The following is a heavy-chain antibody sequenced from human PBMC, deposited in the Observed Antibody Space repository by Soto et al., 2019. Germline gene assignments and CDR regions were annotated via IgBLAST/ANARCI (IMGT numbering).Heavy chain of an antibody. CDR1: GGSISSGGYY. CDR3: ARSHYDFWSGSPRSGNWFDT. CDR2: SYYSGST. Sequence: QVQLQESGPGLVKPSQNLSLTCTVSGGSISSGGYYWSWIRQHPGKGLEWIGYSYYSGSTYYNPSLKSRVTISVDTSKNQFSLTLSSVTAADTAVYYCARSHYDFWSGSPRSGNWFDTWGQGPLVTVSS. V-gene: IGHV4-31*03. J-gene: IGHJ5*02. D-gene: IGHD3-3*01.